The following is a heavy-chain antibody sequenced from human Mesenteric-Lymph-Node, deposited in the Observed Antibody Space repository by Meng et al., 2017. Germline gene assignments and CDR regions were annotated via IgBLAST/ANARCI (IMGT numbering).Heavy chain of an antibody. CDR3: AKDLRYSSGWYQYYFDY. D-gene: IGHD6-19*01. Sequence: GESLKISCAASGFTFSNAWMSWVRQAPGKGLVWVSRINGDGSSTTYADSVKGRFTISRDNAKNTLYLQMNSLRAEDTAVYYCAKDLRYSSGWYQYYFDYWGQGTLVTVSS. J-gene: IGHJ4*02. CDR1: GFTFSNAW. CDR2: INGDGSST. V-gene: IGHV3-74*01.